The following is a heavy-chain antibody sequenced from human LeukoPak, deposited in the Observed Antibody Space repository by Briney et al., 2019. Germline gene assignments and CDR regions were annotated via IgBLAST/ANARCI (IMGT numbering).Heavy chain of an antibody. D-gene: IGHD2-2*01. Sequence: GGSLRLSCAASGFTFSSYSMNWVRQAPGKGLEWVSYISSSSSTIYYADSVKGRFTISRDNAKNSLYLQMNSLRAEDTAVYYCARNKVPAATPGWFDPWGQGTLVTVSS. CDR3: ARNKVPAATPGWFDP. J-gene: IGHJ5*02. CDR1: GFTFSSYS. CDR2: ISSSSSTI. V-gene: IGHV3-48*01.